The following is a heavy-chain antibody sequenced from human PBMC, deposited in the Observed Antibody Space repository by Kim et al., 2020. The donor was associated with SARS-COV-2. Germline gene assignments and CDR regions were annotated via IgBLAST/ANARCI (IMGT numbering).Heavy chain of an antibody. CDR1: GFIFSSYA. D-gene: IGHD3-16*01. V-gene: IGHV3-33*06. Sequence: GGSLRLSCAASGFIFSSYAMHWVRQAPGKGLEWVAVIWDDGSYKHYADSVKGRFTLSRDNAKNTLYLQMNNLRAEDTAVYYCAKDNDSGSYGYNYGMDVWGQGTTVTVSS. CDR3: AKDNDSGSYGYNYGMDV. J-gene: IGHJ6*02. CDR2: IWDDGSYK.